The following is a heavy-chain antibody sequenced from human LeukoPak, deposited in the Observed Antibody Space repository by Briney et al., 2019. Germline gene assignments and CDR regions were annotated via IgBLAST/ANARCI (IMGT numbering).Heavy chain of an antibody. Sequence: ASVKVSCKVSGYTLTELSMHWVRQAPGKGLEWMGGFDPEDGETIYAQKFQGRVTMTEDTSTDTAYMELSSLRSEDTAEYYCATGGGPTGNFDYWGQGTLVTVSS. CDR2: FDPEDGET. J-gene: IGHJ4*02. V-gene: IGHV1-24*01. CDR3: ATGGGPTGNFDY. CDR1: GYTLTELS. D-gene: IGHD2-8*02.